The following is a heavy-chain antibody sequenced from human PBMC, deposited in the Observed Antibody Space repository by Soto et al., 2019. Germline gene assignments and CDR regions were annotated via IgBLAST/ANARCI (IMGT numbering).Heavy chain of an antibody. Sequence: EMQLVASGGGLIQPGGSLRLSCAASGFTVSSNYMSWVRHAPGKGLEWVSVIYSGGSTYYADSVKGRFTISRDNSKNTLYLQMNSLRAEDTAVYYCARDRVESGYPEYFQHWGQGTLVTVSS. CDR1: GFTVSSNY. J-gene: IGHJ1*01. CDR3: ARDRVESGYPEYFQH. V-gene: IGHV3-53*01. CDR2: IYSGGST. D-gene: IGHD3-22*01.